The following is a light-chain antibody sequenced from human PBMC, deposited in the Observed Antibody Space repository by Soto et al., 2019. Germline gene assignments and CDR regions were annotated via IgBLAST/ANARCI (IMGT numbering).Light chain of an antibody. CDR3: QQYITWPIT. CDR2: AAS. CDR1: QSVSSN. V-gene: IGKV3-15*01. J-gene: IGKJ5*01. Sequence: EIVMTHSPATLSVSPWEGGALSCRASQSVSSNLAWYQQRPGQAPRLLIFAASTRAPGIPARFGGSGSGTEFALTISNLQSEDFAVYYCQQYITWPITFGQGTRLEIK.